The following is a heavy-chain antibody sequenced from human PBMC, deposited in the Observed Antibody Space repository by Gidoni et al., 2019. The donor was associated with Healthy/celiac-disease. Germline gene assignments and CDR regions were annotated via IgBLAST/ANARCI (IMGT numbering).Heavy chain of an antibody. V-gene: IGHV3-23*01. J-gene: IGHJ4*02. CDR1: GFAFSSYA. D-gene: IGHD1-20*01. CDR3: AKGDPIMRHTQDYFDY. CDR2: LSGSGGST. Sequence: EVQLLESGGGLVQPGGSLRLSWPASGFAFSSYAMSWVRQAPGKGLEWVSALSGSGGSTYYADSVKGLFTISRDNSKNTLSLQMNSLRAEDTAVYYCAKGDPIMRHTQDYFDYWGQGTLVTVSS.